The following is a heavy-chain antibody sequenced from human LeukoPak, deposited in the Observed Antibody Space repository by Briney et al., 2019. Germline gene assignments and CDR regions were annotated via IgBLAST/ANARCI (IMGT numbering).Heavy chain of an antibody. Sequence: ASVKVSCKASGYTFTGYYMHWVRQAPGQGLEWMGWINPNSGGTNYAQKFQGRVTMTRDTSISTAYMELSRLRSDDTAVYYCARDLGGIVVVVAAGFDYWGQGTLVTVSS. CDR3: ARDLGGIVVVVAAGFDY. V-gene: IGHV1-2*02. J-gene: IGHJ4*02. CDR2: INPNSGGT. D-gene: IGHD2-15*01. CDR1: GYTFTGYY.